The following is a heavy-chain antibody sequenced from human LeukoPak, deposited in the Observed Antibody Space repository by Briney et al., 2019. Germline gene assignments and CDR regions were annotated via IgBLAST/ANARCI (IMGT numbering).Heavy chain of an antibody. CDR3: ARRAGAYSHPYDY. D-gene: IGHD4/OR15-4a*01. CDR1: EFSVDSNC. Sequence: GGSLRLSCAASEFSVDSNCMTWVRQAPGKGLEWVSLIYSGGSTYYADSVKGRFTISRDNSKNTLYLQMNSLRAEDTAVYYCARRAGAYSHPYDYWGQGTLVTVSS. J-gene: IGHJ4*02. V-gene: IGHV3-66*04. CDR2: IYSGGST.